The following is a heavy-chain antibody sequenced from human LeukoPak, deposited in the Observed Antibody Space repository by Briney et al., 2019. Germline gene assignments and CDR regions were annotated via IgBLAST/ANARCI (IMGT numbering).Heavy chain of an antibody. V-gene: IGHV1-2*02. J-gene: IGHJ4*02. D-gene: IGHD3-22*01. CDR3: AGEYYYDSLTPENY. CDR1: GYTFTGYY. CDR2: INPNSGGT. Sequence: ASVKVSSMASGYTFTGYYMHWVRQAPGQGRERRGWINPNSGGTNYAQKFQGRVTMSRDTSISTAYMELSRLRSDDTAVYYCAGEYYYDSLTPENYWGQGTLVTVSS.